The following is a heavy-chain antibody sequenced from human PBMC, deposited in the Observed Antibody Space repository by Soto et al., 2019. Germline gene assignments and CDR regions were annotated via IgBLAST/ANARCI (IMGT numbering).Heavy chain of an antibody. CDR1: GFSLSTTGLG. J-gene: IGHJ4*02. Sequence: SGPTLVNPTQTLTLTCTLSGFSLSTTGLGVAWIRQPPGKALECLALIYWNDDKRYSPSLKSRLTITKDTSKNQVVLTMTNMDPVDTATYYWSHYANEYGGTVLLYRDQGTPVTVSS. V-gene: IGHV2-5*01. CDR2: IYWNDDK. CDR3: SHYANEYGGTVLLY. D-gene: IGHD5-12*01.